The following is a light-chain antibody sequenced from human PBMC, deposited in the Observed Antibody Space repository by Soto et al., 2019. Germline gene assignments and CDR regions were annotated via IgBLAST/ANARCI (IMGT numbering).Light chain of an antibody. CDR3: QQYCGTPWT. Sequence: DIVMTQSPDSLTVSLGERATINCKSSQNVLYSSNNKNFLAWYQQKPGQPPKLLIYWASTRESGVPDRFSGSGSGTDFTLTISSLQAEDVAVYYCQQYCGTPWTFGQGTKVEIK. CDR1: QNVLYSSNNKNF. CDR2: WAS. V-gene: IGKV4-1*01. J-gene: IGKJ1*01.